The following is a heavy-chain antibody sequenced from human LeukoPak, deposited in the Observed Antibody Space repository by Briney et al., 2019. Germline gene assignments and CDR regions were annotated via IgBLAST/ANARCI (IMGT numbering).Heavy chain of an antibody. J-gene: IGHJ4*02. CDR3: VKVAKYYYGSETYYFFEH. CDR2: ISNAATGGVQ. D-gene: IGHD3-10*01. Sequence: GGSLRLSCAASGFTFSSYTMHWVRQTPGKGLEWVAVISNAATGGVQYYADSVKGRFTISRDNSKNTLYLQMYSLRVEDTGIYYCVKVAKYYYGSETYYFFEHWGQGTPVTASS. CDR1: GFTFSSYT. V-gene: IGHV3-30*07.